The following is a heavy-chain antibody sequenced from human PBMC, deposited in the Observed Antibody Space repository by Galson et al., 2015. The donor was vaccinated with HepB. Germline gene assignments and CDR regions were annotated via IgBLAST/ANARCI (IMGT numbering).Heavy chain of an antibody. CDR1: GYTFTGYY. CDR2: ISPNNGGT. Sequence: SVKVSCKASGYTFTGYYIHWMRQAPGQGLEWMGWISPNNGGTKYAQKFQGWVTMTRDTSISTTYLELSRLKSDDTAVYYCAREGVHRFNWNSMRVGNWLDPWGQGTLVTVSS. V-gene: IGHV1-2*04. J-gene: IGHJ5*02. D-gene: IGHD1-7*01. CDR3: AREGVHRFNWNSMRVGNWLDP.